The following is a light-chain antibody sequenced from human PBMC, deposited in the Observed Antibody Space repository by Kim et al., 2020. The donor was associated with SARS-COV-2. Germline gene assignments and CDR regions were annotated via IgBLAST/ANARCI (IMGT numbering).Light chain of an antibody. J-gene: IGLJ2*01. V-gene: IGLV3-27*01. Sequence: SYELTQPSSVSVSPGQTAKITCSGDIVGKKYVRWFQQKSGQAPVLVIYKDSERPSGIPERFSGSSSGTTATLTIGGAQVDDEADYYCYSAGVYVIFGGGTQLTVL. CDR2: KDS. CDR1: IVGKKY. CDR3: YSAGVYVI.